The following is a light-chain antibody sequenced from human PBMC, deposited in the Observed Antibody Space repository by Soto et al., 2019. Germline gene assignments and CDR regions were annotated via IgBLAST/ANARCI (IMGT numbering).Light chain of an antibody. V-gene: IGLV2-14*01. Sequence: QSALTQPASVSGSPGQSITISCTGTNSDVGSYNHVSWYQQHPGKAPKLIIYDVTKRPSGVSNRFSGSKSGNTASLTVSGLQAEDESDYYCSSFTTTNTVLFGGGTKVTVL. CDR3: SSFTTTNTVL. J-gene: IGLJ3*02. CDR1: NSDVGSYNH. CDR2: DVT.